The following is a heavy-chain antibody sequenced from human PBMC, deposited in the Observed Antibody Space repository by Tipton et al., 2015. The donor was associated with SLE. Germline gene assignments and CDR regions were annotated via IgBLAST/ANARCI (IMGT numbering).Heavy chain of an antibody. CDR2: YYYSGSA. V-gene: IGHV4-39*01. CDR1: GDSVSNYNYY. J-gene: IGHJ4*02. Sequence: TLSLTCTVSGDSVSNYNYYWSWIRQSAGKGLEWIGGYYYSGSAAYNPSLKSRVTISVDTSKDQFSLRLTSVTAADTAVYYCARGSPTGTTRLDYWGRGTLVTVSS. CDR3: ARGSPTGTTRLDY. D-gene: IGHD1-7*01.